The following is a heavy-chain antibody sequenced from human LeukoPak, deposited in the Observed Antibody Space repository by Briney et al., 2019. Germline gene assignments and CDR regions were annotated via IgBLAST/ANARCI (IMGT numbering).Heavy chain of an antibody. CDR1: GFIFSTCG. Sequence: GRSLRLSCAASGFIFSTCGIHWVRQAPGKGLEWVAVIWHDGSKSYYIESMKGRLAGSKDNSRDTAHLQMDSLRAEDTAVYYCARAFGYCSSGNCYSTGTHDVFDIWGQGTTVIVSS. D-gene: IGHD2-15*01. CDR3: ARAFGYCSSGNCYSTGTHDVFDI. V-gene: IGHV3-33*01. J-gene: IGHJ3*02. CDR2: IWHDGSKS.